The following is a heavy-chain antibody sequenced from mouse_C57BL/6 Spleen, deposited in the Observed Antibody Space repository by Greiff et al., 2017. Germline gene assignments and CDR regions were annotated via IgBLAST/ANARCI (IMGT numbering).Heavy chain of an antibody. CDR1: GFTFTDYY. Sequence: EVMLVESGGGLVQPGGSLCLSCAASGFTFTDYYMSWVRQPPGKALEWLGFIRNKANGYTTAYSASVQGRFTISSDNVQSILYLQMNALRAEDSATYYCARYDDGYLYAMDYWGQGTSVTVSS. J-gene: IGHJ4*01. V-gene: IGHV7-3*01. D-gene: IGHD2-3*01. CDR2: IRNKANGYTT. CDR3: ARYDDGYLYAMDY.